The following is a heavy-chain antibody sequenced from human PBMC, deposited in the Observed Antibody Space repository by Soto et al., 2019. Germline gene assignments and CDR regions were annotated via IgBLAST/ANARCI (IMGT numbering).Heavy chain of an antibody. CDR2: ISGSGGST. J-gene: IGHJ5*02. CDR1: GFTFSSYA. D-gene: IGHD3-22*01. CDR3: AKESLRLRYYDSSGYYERSNWFDP. Sequence: PGGSLRLSCAASGFTFSSYAMSWVHQAPGKGLEWVSAISGSGGSTYYADSVKGRFTISRDNSKNTLYLQMNSLRAEDTAVYYCAKESLRLRYYDSSGYYERSNWFDPWGQGTLVTVSS. V-gene: IGHV3-23*01.